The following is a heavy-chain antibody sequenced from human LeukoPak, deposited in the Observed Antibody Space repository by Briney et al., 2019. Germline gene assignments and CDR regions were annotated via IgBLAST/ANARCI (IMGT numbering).Heavy chain of an antibody. CDR1: GGSISSSSYY. CDR2: IYYSGST. Sequence: SETLSPTCTVSGGSISSSSYYWGWIRQPPGKGLEWIGSIYYSGSTYYNPSLKSRVTISVDTSKNQFSLKLSSVTAADTAVYYCASTATHDYGDYAAFDIWGQGTMVTVSS. CDR3: ASTATHDYGDYAAFDI. J-gene: IGHJ3*02. D-gene: IGHD4-17*01. V-gene: IGHV4-39*01.